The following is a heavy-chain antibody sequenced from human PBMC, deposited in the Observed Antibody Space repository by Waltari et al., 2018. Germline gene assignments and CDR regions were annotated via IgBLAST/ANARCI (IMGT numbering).Heavy chain of an antibody. J-gene: IGHJ4*02. CDR1: GGSFSGYY. CDR3: ARGRYDYVWGSYRFYYFDY. CDR2: INHSGST. V-gene: IGHV4-34*01. D-gene: IGHD3-16*02. Sequence: QVQLQQWGAGLLKPSETLSLTCAVYGGSFSGYYWSRIRQPPGKGLEWIGEINHSGSTNYNPSLKSRVTISVDTSKNQFSLKLSSVTAADTAVYYCARGRYDYVWGSYRFYYFDYWGQGTLVTVSS.